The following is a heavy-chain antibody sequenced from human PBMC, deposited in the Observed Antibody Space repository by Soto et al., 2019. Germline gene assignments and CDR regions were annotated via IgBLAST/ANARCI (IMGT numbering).Heavy chain of an antibody. CDR2: ISGSGGST. CDR1: GFTFSSYA. D-gene: IGHD6-13*01. Sequence: LSLTCAASGFTFSSYAMSWVRQAPGKGLEWVSAISGSGGSTYYADSVKGRFTISRDNSKNTLYLQMNSLRAEDTAVYYCAKDKLGLSSSWNPDAFDIWGQGTMVTVSS. J-gene: IGHJ3*02. CDR3: AKDKLGLSSSWNPDAFDI. V-gene: IGHV3-23*01.